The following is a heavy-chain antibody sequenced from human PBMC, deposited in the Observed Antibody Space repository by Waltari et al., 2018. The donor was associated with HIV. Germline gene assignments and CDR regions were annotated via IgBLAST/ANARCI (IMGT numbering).Heavy chain of an antibody. Sequence: EVQLVESGGGLVQPGESLRLSCAASGFPFSSPWMSWVLQAPGEGLEWVANIKPDGSETYYVDSVKGRFTISRDNAKTSLYLQMNSLRAEDTAVYFCAREYFYESSGYYYRSTFDYWGQGTLVTVSS. CDR3: AREYFYESSGYYYRSTFDY. CDR2: IKPDGSET. CDR1: GFPFSSPW. D-gene: IGHD3-22*01. V-gene: IGHV3-7*01. J-gene: IGHJ4*02.